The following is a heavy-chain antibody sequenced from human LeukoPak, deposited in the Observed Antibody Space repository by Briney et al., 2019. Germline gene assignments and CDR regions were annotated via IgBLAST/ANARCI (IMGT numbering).Heavy chain of an antibody. CDR2: INHSGSI. CDR1: GGSFSGYY. V-gene: IGHV4-34*01. CDR3: ARDILWFGEFTYNYYYYGMDV. D-gene: IGHD3-10*01. J-gene: IGHJ6*02. Sequence: SETLSLTCAVYGGSFSGYYWSWIRQPPGKGLEWIGEINHSGSINYNPSLKSRVTISVDTSKNQFSLKLSSVTAADTAVYYCARDILWFGEFTYNYYYYGMDVWGQGTTVTVSS.